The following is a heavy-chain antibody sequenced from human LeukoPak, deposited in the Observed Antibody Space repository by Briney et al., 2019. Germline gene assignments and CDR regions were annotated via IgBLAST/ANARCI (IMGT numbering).Heavy chain of an antibody. CDR1: GFTFSSYA. CDR3: AKFVEVGDSSSFFDY. V-gene: IGHV3-23*01. CDR2: ISGGGGST. D-gene: IGHD6-6*01. J-gene: IGHJ4*02. Sequence: GGSLRLSCAASGFTFSSYAMSWVRQAPGKGLEWVSAISGGGGSTFYVDSVKGRFTISRDNSKNTLYLQMNSLRAEDTAVYYCAKFVEVGDSSSFFDYWGQGTLVTVSS.